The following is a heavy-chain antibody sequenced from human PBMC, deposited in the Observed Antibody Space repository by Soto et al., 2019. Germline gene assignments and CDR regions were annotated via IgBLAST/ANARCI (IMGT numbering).Heavy chain of an antibody. CDR2: IYYSGST. J-gene: IGHJ4*02. Sequence: QVQLQESGPGLVKPSQTLSLTCTVSGGSISSGGYYWSWIRQHPGKGLEWIGYIYYSGSTYYNPSLTGRVTIPVDTAKSHFSLMLSSVTAADTAVYDCAGSVGVAAAGPFDYWGPGPLVTVSS. CDR1: GGSISSGGYY. CDR3: AGSVGVAAAGPFDY. D-gene: IGHD6-13*01. V-gene: IGHV4-31*03.